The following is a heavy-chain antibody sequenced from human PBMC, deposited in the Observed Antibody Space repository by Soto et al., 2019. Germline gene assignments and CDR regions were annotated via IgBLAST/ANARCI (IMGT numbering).Heavy chain of an antibody. V-gene: IGHV4-34*01. J-gene: IGHJ3*02. CDR1: GGSFSCYY. D-gene: IGHD3-9*01. CDR2: INHSGST. Sequence: SETLSLTCAVDGGSFSCYYWSWIRQPPGKGLEWIGEINHSGSTNYNPSLKSRVTISVDTSKNQFSLKLSSVTAADTAVYYCARSTRDILTGYRTFDIWGQGTMVTVSS. CDR3: ARSTRDILTGYRTFDI.